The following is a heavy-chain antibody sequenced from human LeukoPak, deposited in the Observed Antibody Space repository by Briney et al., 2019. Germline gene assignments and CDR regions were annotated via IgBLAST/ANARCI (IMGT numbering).Heavy chain of an antibody. CDR2: IYYSGST. CDR1: GGSISSSSYY. CDR3: ARGGYYGSGNDFRFDP. J-gene: IGHJ5*02. V-gene: IGHV4-39*07. Sequence: PSETLSLTCTVSGGSISSSSYYWGWIRQPPGKGLEWIGSIYYSGSTYYNPSLKSRVTISVDASKNQFSLKLTSVTAADTAVYFCARGGYYGSGNDFRFDPWGQGTLVTVSS. D-gene: IGHD3-10*01.